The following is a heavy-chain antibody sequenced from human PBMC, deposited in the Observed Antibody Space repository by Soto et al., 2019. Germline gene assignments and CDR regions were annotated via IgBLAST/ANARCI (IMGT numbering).Heavy chain of an antibody. CDR3: ARSLPLWLPEFDL. CDR1: GYTFNGYY. J-gene: IGHJ4*02. Sequence: ASVKVSCKASGYTFNGYYIHWVRQAPGQGLEWMGWINPNSDGTHYAQKFQGTVTVTRDTSISTVYMELSRLRSDDTAVYFCARSLPLWLPEFDLWGQGTLVTVSS. CDR2: INPNSDGT. V-gene: IGHV1-2*02. D-gene: IGHD3-10*01.